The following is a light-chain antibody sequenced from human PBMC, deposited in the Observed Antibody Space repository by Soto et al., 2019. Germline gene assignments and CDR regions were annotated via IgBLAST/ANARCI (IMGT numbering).Light chain of an antibody. Sequence: QSVLTQPASVSGSPGQSITISCTGTSSDIGSYNYVSWYQQHPGQAPKLMIYDVTNRPSGVSNRFSGSKSGNTASLTISGLQAEDEADYYCSSPRSSSFYVFATGTKLTVL. J-gene: IGLJ1*01. CDR1: SSDIGSYNY. V-gene: IGLV2-14*03. CDR3: SSPRSSSFYV. CDR2: DVT.